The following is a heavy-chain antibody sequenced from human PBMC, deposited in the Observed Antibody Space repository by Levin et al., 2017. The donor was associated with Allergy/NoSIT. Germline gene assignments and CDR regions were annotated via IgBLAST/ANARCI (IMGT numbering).Heavy chain of an antibody. J-gene: IGHJ4*02. D-gene: IGHD2-15*01. Sequence: GGSLRLSCAASGFMFNNYGLHWVRQAPGKGLEWVAVIWYERSNKYYADSVKGRFTVSRDGSKNTLYLQMHSLRADDTAVYYCARDSDTLGCCGGGSCYPAYWGQGTLVTVSS. V-gene: IGHV3-33*01. CDR1: GFMFNNYG. CDR3: ARDSDTLGCCGGGSCYPAY. CDR2: IWYERSNK.